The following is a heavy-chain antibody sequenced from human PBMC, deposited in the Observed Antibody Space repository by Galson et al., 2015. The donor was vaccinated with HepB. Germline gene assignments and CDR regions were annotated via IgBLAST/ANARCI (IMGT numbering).Heavy chain of an antibody. V-gene: IGHV3-30*18. Sequence: SLRLSCAGSGFTFSNHGMHWVRQAPGKGLEWLAVISDAGTVRYYAHSVKGRFTIARDNSENTLFLQMDSLRPQDTAIYFCAKETGTSGTSYMSHFDSWGQGTLVTVSS. CDR3: AKETGTSGTSYMSHFDS. J-gene: IGHJ4*02. CDR2: ISDAGTVR. CDR1: GFTFSNHG. D-gene: IGHD3-10*01.